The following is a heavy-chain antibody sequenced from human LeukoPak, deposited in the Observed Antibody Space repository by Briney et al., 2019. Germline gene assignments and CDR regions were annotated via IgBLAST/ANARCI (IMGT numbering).Heavy chain of an antibody. V-gene: IGHV3-23*01. CDR1: GFIVSSYG. CDR3: ARHSGSYFYYYFDY. J-gene: IGHJ4*02. Sequence: GGSLRPSCGVSGFIVSSYGMSWVRQAPGRGLEWVSVISNSGYNTEYADSVKGRFTISKDNSGNTLYLQMNSLRPEDTAVYYCARHSGSYFYYYFDYWGQGTLVTVSS. CDR2: ISNSGYNT. D-gene: IGHD1-26*01.